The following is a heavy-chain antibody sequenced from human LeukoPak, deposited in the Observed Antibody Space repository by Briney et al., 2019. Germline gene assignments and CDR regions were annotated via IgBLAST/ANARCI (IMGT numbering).Heavy chain of an antibody. CDR3: ARIAVTGTFGVHYYYYYGMDV. D-gene: IGHD6-13*01. Sequence: SETLSLTCVVSGDSISSSHWWSWVRQPPEKGLEWIGEIYHSGSTNYNPSLKSRVTISVDKSKNQFSLNLSSVTAADTAVYHCARIAVTGTFGVHYYYYYGMDVWGRGTTVTVSS. J-gene: IGHJ6*04. V-gene: IGHV4-4*02. CDR1: GDSISSSHW. CDR2: IYHSGST.